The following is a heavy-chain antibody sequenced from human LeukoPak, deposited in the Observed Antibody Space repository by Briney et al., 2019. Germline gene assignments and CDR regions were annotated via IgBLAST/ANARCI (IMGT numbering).Heavy chain of an antibody. CDR1: GFVVSSNY. V-gene: IGHV3-53*01. CDR2: IYSGGSI. D-gene: IGHD6-13*01. J-gene: IGHJ4*02. CDR3: AKGPKQQLVGSRGYYFDY. Sequence: GGSLRLSCAASGFVVSSNYMSWVRQAPGKGLEWVSVIYSGGSIYYADSVKGRFTISRDKSKNTLYLQMNSLRAEDTAVYYCAKGPKQQLVGSRGYYFDYWGQGTLVTVSS.